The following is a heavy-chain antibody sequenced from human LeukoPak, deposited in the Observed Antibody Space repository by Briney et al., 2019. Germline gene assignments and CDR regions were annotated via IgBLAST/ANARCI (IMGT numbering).Heavy chain of an antibody. CDR1: GYTFIDYY. V-gene: IGHV1-2*02. D-gene: IGHD2-2*01. CDR3: ARSLFVLVSSALGY. J-gene: IGHJ4*02. Sequence: ASVKVSCKASGYTFIDYYMHWVRQAPGQGLEWMGWINPNNGGTNYVQEFQGRVTMTRDTSISTAYMELSSLRSNDTAVYYCARSLFVLVSSALGYWGQGTLVTVSS. CDR2: INPNNGGT.